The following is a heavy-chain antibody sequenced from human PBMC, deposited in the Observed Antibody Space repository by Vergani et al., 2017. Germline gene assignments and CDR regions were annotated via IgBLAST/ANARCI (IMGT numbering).Heavy chain of an antibody. J-gene: IGHJ3*02. V-gene: IGHV3-53*02. CDR3: ARGPEVGATRNAFDI. CDR2: IYSGGST. CDR1: GFTVSSNY. Sequence: EVQLVETGGGLIQPGGSLRLSCAASGFTVSSNYMSWVRQAPGKGLEWVSVIYSGGSTYYADSVKGRFTISRDNSKNTLYLQMNSLRAGDTAVYYCARGPEVGATRNAFDIWGQGTMVTVSS. D-gene: IGHD1-26*01.